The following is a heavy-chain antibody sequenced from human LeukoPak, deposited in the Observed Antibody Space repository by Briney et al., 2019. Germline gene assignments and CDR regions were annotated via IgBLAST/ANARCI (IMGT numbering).Heavy chain of an antibody. V-gene: IGHV3-23*01. Sequence: GGSLRLSCAASGFTFSNSAMSWVRQAPGKGLEWVSTLSGSGITTYYADSVTGRFTISRDNSKNTLYLQMNSLRAEDTAVYYCAKGISSSGWSYFDYCGHGALVTVSS. CDR3: AKGISSSGWSYFDY. J-gene: IGHJ4*01. D-gene: IGHD6-19*01. CDR2: LSGSGITT. CDR1: GFTFSNSA.